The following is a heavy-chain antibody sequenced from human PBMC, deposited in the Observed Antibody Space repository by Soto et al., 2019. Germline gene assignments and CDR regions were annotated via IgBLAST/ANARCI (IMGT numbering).Heavy chain of an antibody. CDR1: GGTFSSSA. D-gene: IGHD6-6*01. CDR2: ITATFGAV. Sequence: QVQLVQSGAEVKQVGSSVKVSCKGSGGTFSSSAMSWMRQAPGQGLEWMGGITATFGAVNYAQKFQGRLTITADECTDTAYMELSSLTSEDSAVYYCAIVRRTSSLGFDPWGQGTLVSVSS. V-gene: IGHV1-69*12. CDR3: AIVRRTSSLGFDP. J-gene: IGHJ5*02.